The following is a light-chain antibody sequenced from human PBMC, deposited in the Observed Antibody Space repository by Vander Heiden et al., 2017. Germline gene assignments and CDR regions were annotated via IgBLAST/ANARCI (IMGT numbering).Light chain of an antibody. Sequence: EIVFTQSPAPLSLSPGERVPLSCKASQSFSSYLAWYQQKPGQAPRLLIYDASNRATGIPARFSGSGSGTDFTLTISSLEPEDFAVYYCQQRSNWPITFGQGTRLEIK. J-gene: IGKJ5*01. CDR2: DAS. CDR3: QQRSNWPIT. CDR1: QSFSSY. V-gene: IGKV3-11*01.